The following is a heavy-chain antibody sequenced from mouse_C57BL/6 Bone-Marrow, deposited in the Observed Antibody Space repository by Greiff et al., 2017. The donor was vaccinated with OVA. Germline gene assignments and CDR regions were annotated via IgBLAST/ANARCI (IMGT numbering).Heavy chain of an antibody. V-gene: IGHV5-4*01. J-gene: IGHJ4*01. CDR2: ISDGGSYT. D-gene: IGHD2-12*01. CDR3: ARDRIRCYFYYAMDY. CDR1: GFTFSSYA. Sequence: EVQGVESGGGLVKPGGSLKLSCAASGFTFSSYAMSWVRQTPEKRLEWVATISDGGSYTYYPDNVKGRFTISRDNANNNLYLQMSHLKSEDTAMYYCARDRIRCYFYYAMDYWGQGTSVTVSS.